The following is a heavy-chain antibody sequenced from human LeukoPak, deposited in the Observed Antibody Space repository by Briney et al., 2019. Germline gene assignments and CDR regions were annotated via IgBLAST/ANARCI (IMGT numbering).Heavy chain of an antibody. D-gene: IGHD3-3*01. V-gene: IGHV3-20*04. CDR1: GFIFDDYD. Sequence: GGSLRLSCAASGFIFDDYDMSWVRQAPGKGLEWVSIINWGGGGTSYADSVKGRFTISRDNAKNSLYLQMSSLRAEDTALYYCARRGRGYFALDYWGQGTLVTVSS. J-gene: IGHJ4*02. CDR2: INWGGGGT. CDR3: ARRGRGYFALDY.